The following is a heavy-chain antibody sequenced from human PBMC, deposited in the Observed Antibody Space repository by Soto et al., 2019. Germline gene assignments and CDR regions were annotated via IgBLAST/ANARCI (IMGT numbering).Heavy chain of an antibody. V-gene: IGHV3-72*01. CDR2: SRNRVNSHTT. D-gene: IGHD1-26*01. Sequence: EVQLVESGGGLVQPGGSLRLSCAASGFTFSDHYMDWVRQAPGKGLEWVARSRNRVNSHTTEYAASVKGRFTISRDESKSSLYLQINSLKIEDTAVYYCTRGLLGGAPSYTFHGMDVWGQGTTVTVSS. J-gene: IGHJ6*01. CDR1: GFTFSDHY. CDR3: TRGLLGGAPSYTFHGMDV.